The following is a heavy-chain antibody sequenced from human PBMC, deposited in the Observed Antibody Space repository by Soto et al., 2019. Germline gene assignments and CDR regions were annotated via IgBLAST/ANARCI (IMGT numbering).Heavy chain of an antibody. CDR3: ARRDIVLVPAASPLDYYYYGMDV. D-gene: IGHD2-2*01. V-gene: IGHV4-61*01. CDR2: IYYSGST. CDR1: GGSVSSGSYY. J-gene: IGHJ6*02. Sequence: QVQLQESGPGLVKPSETLSLTCTVSGGSVSSGSYYWSWIRQPPGKGLEWIGYIYYSGSTNYNPSLKSRVTISVDTSKNQFSLKLSSVTAADTAVYYCARRDIVLVPAASPLDYYYYGMDVWGQGTTVTVSS.